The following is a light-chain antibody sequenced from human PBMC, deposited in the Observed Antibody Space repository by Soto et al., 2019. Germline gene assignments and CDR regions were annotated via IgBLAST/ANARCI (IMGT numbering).Light chain of an antibody. CDR1: QRVSSSY. CDR3: QQYGRT. V-gene: IGKV3-20*01. CDR2: GAS. J-gene: IGKJ1*01. Sequence: EFVLTQSPGTLSLSPGERATLSCRASQRVSSSYLAWYQQKPGQAPRLLLYGASSRATGIPDMFSGSGSGTDFPLTISRLESADLAVYYCQQYGRTFGQGTKVEI.